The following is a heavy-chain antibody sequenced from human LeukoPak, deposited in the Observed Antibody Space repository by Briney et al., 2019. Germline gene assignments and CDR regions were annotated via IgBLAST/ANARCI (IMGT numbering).Heavy chain of an antibody. CDR1: GDSVSSSRYY. Sequence: SETLSLTCIVSGDSVSSSRYYWGWIRQPPGRGLEWIGSIYYSGTTFYNPSLKSRVTISVDTSKNQFSLKLSSVTAADTAVYYCARSWYSGSYYSSYWYFDLWGRGTLVTVSS. D-gene: IGHD1-26*01. J-gene: IGHJ2*01. CDR3: ARSWYSGSYYSSYWYFDL. CDR2: IYYSGTT. V-gene: IGHV4-39*07.